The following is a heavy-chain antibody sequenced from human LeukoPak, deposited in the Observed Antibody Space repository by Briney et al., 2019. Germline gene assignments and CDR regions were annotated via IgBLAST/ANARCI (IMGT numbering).Heavy chain of an antibody. D-gene: IGHD2-21*02. J-gene: IGHJ4*02. V-gene: IGHV1-69*05. Sequence: SVKVSCKASGGTFSSYAISWVRQAPGQGLEWMGGIIPIFGTANYAQKFQGRVTITTDESTSTAYMELSSLRSEDTAVYYCARGGFCGGDCKGYFDYWGQGTLVTVSS. CDR1: GGTFSSYA. CDR3: ARGGFCGGDCKGYFDY. CDR2: IIPIFGTA.